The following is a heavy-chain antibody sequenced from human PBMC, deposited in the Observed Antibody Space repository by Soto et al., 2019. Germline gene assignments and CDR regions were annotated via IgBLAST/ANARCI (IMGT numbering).Heavy chain of an antibody. Sequence: QLQLQESGPGLVKPSETLSLTCTVSGGSISSSDFYWGWLRQTPGKGLEFIGSMYYSGSTYYNPSVKSRLTISVDTSKKQFPLKLISVTAADTAVYYCAVVDSTGNWFDPWGEGALVTVSS. CDR3: AVVDSTGNWFDP. D-gene: IGHD6-25*01. CDR2: MYYSGST. V-gene: IGHV4-39*01. CDR1: GGSISSSDFY. J-gene: IGHJ5*02.